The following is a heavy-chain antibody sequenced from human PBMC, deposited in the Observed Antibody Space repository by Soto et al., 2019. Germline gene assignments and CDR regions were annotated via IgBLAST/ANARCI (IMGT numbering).Heavy chain of an antibody. J-gene: IGHJ5*02. CDR1: GFTFSNYG. CDR2: ISYDGNNK. Sequence: QVQLVESGGGVVQPGRSLRLSCAASGFTFSNYGIHWVRQAPGKGLEWVAVISYDGNNKYYADSVKGRFTISRDNSKNTLFLQRNSLRPEDKAVYYCAKGDWFDPWGQGTLVTVS. CDR3: AKGDWFDP. V-gene: IGHV3-30*18.